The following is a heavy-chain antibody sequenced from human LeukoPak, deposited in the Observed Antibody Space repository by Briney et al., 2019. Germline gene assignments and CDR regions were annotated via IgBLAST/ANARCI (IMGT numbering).Heavy chain of an antibody. Sequence: SETLSLTCTVSGGSISSSSYYWGWIRQPPGKGLEWIGSIYYSGSTNYNPSLKSRVTISVDTSKNQFSLKLSSVTAADTAVYYCARAPYYYDIGSFDYWGQGTLVTVSS. CDR3: ARAPYYYDIGSFDY. CDR1: GGSISSSSYY. D-gene: IGHD3-22*01. J-gene: IGHJ4*02. CDR2: IYYSGST. V-gene: IGHV4-39*07.